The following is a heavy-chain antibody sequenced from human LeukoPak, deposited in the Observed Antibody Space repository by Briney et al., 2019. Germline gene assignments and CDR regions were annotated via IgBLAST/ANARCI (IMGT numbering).Heavy chain of an antibody. Sequence: GGSLTLPCAPCGLTFSKYGMHEVRQAPGKEMDWVSAISGIGGSTDYADSVKGRYTIYSDNSKIPLYLQMKSLSSESPAVYYCAKVHRYSYGFLVYYYYYMDVWGKGTTVSVSS. V-gene: IGHV3-23*01. J-gene: IGHJ6*03. D-gene: IGHD5-18*01. CDR1: GLTFSKYG. CDR2: ISGIGGST. CDR3: AKVHRYSYGFLVYYYYYMDV.